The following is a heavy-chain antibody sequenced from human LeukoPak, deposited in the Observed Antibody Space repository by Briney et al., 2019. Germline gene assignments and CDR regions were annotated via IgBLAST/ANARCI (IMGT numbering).Heavy chain of an antibody. CDR2: ISAYNGNT. Sequence: GASVKVSCKASGYTFTSYGISWVRQPPGQGLEWMGWISAYNGNTNYAQKLQGRVTMTTDTSTSTAYMELRSLRSDDTAVYYCARTDYGGNGVRYYYYYYMDVWGKGTTVTISS. CDR1: GYTFTSYG. CDR3: ARTDYGGNGVRYYYYYYMDV. V-gene: IGHV1-18*01. D-gene: IGHD4-23*01. J-gene: IGHJ6*03.